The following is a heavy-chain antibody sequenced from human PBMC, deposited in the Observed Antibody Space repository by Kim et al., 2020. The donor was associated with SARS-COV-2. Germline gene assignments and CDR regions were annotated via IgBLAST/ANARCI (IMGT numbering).Heavy chain of an antibody. CDR3: ARVPQKNYDINYMDV. J-gene: IGHJ6*03. V-gene: IGHV1-69*04. D-gene: IGHD3-9*01. Sequence: QKFQGRVTITADKSTSTAYMELSSLRSEDTAVYYCARVPQKNYDINYMDVWGKGTTVTVSS.